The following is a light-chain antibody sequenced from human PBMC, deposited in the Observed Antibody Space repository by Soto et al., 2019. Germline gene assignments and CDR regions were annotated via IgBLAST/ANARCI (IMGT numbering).Light chain of an antibody. CDR2: EVD. Sequence: QSVLTQPASVSGSPGQSITISCTGTSSDLGGYNFVSWYQQYPGKAPKLMIYEVDNRPSGISNRFSGSKSGNTASLIISGLQADDEADYYCSSYTTSSFVVFGGGTKVTVL. V-gene: IGLV2-14*01. J-gene: IGLJ2*01. CDR3: SSYTTSSFVV. CDR1: SSDLGGYNF.